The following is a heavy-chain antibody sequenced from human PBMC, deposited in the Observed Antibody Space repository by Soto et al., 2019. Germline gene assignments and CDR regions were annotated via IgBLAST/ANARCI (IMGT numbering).Heavy chain of an antibody. J-gene: IGHJ6*03. CDR3: ARGAIYYYYMDV. V-gene: IGHV3-74*01. Sequence: EVQLVESGGGLVQPGGSLRLSCAASGFTFNNYWMHWVRQAPGGGLVWVSRMNSDGSSTNYADSVKGRFTISRDNAKNTLYLQMNSLRAEDTAVYYCARGAIYYYYMDVWGKGTTVTVSS. CDR1: GFTFNNYW. D-gene: IGHD2-2*01. CDR2: MNSDGSST.